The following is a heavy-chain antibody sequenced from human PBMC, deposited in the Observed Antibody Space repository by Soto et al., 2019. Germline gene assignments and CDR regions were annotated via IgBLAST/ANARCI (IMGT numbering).Heavy chain of an antibody. CDR2: TSYDGINT. CDR3: AKDRDSWSYDGRYAFDI. CDR1: GFTFNSYG. D-gene: IGHD1-26*01. Sequence: VEVVESGGGVVQPGRSLRLSCAGSGFTFNSYGMHWVRQPPGKGLDWVAFTSYDGINTYYADSVKGRFTMSRDNFKNSLYLQMNSLRLDDTALYYCAKDRDSWSYDGRYAFDIWSQGTMVIVSS. V-gene: IGHV3-30*18. J-gene: IGHJ3*02.